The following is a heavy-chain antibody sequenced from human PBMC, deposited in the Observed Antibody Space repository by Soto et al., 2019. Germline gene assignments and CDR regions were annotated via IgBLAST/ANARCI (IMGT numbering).Heavy chain of an antibody. CDR3: ARARDDFWSGYYPPDYFDY. CDR1: GGSISSGDYY. J-gene: IGHJ4*02. V-gene: IGHV4-30-4*01. CDR2: IYYSGST. Sequence: SETLSLTCTVSGGSISSGDYYWSWIRQPPGKGLEWIGYIYYSGSTYYNPSLKSRVTISVDTSKNQFSLKLSSVTAADTAVYYCARARDDFWSGYYPPDYFDYWGQGTPVTVSS. D-gene: IGHD3-3*01.